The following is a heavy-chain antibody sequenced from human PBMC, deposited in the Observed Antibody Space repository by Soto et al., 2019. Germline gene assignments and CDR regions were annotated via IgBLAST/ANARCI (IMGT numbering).Heavy chain of an antibody. CDR2: IWYDGSNK. J-gene: IGHJ3*01. D-gene: IGHD3-3*01. CDR1: GFTFSSYG. Sequence: QVQLVESGGGVVQPGRSLRLSCAASGFTFSSYGMHWVRQAPGKGLEWVAVIWYDGSNKYYADSVKGRFTVSRDNSQNTLCLQLNSLGAEDMAVYYRARAFKTDDFYQRWGQGTMVTGSS. V-gene: IGHV3-33*01. CDR3: ARAFKTDDFYQR.